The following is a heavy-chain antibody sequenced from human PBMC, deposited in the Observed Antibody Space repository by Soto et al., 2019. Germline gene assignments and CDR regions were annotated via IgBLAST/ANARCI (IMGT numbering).Heavy chain of an antibody. V-gene: IGHV4-4*02. Sequence: QVQLQESGPGLVKPSGTLSLTCAVSSGSISSSNWWSWVRQPPGKGLEWMGEIYHSGSTNYNPSLKRRVTISVDKSKNQFSLKLSSVTAADTAVYYCARGPNCSGGSCYSGAYWYFDLWGRGTLVTVSS. D-gene: IGHD2-15*01. CDR3: ARGPNCSGGSCYSGAYWYFDL. CDR2: IYHSGST. J-gene: IGHJ2*01. CDR1: SGSISSSNW.